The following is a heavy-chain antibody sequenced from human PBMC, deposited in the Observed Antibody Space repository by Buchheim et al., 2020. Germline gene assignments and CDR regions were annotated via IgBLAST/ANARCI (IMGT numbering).Heavy chain of an antibody. Sequence: QVQLVQSGAEVKKPGASVKVSCKASGYTFTSYYMHWARQAPGQGLEWMGIINPSGGSTSYAQKFQGRVTMTRDTSTSTVYMELSSLRSEDTAVYYCARDLSGTGGYAEHYFDYWGQGTL. CDR2: INPSGGST. V-gene: IGHV1-46*01. CDR3: ARDLSGTGGYAEHYFDY. J-gene: IGHJ4*02. D-gene: IGHD5-12*01. CDR1: GYTFTSYY.